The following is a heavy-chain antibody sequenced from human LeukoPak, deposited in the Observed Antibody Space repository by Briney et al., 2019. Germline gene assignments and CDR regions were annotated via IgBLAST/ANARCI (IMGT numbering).Heavy chain of an antibody. Sequence: PSETLSLTCTVSGASISSSSYYWGWIRQPPGKGLEWIGSIYYSGSTHYNPSVKSRVTISVDASKNQFSLKMSSVTAADTAVYYCVRGSGIHHDSSEPVDYWGQGTLVTVSS. CDR3: VRGSGIHHDSSEPVDY. J-gene: IGHJ4*02. D-gene: IGHD3-22*01. V-gene: IGHV4-39*07. CDR1: GASISSSSYY. CDR2: IYYSGST.